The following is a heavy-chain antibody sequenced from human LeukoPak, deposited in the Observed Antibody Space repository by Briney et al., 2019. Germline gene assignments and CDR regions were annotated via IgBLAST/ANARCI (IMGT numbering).Heavy chain of an antibody. D-gene: IGHD1-26*01. CDR2: TYPGDSDT. Sequence: GESLKISCKASGYTSTSYWIGWVRQMPGKGLEWMGFTYPGDSDTRYSPSFQGQVTISADKSMSTAYLQWSSLKASDTAMYYCARRRGRYSGGAFDIWGQGTMVTVSS. V-gene: IGHV5-51*01. J-gene: IGHJ3*02. CDR3: ARRRGRYSGGAFDI. CDR1: GYTSTSYW.